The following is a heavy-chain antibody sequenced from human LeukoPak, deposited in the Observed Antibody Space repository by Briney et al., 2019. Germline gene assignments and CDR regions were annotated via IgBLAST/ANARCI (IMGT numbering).Heavy chain of an antibody. CDR2: IYTSGST. CDR3: ARDSWRGPWFGELSLPNYYYYYGMDV. D-gene: IGHD3-10*01. CDR1: GGSISSYY. Sequence: ASETLSLTCTVSGGSISSYYWSWIRQPAGKGLEWIGRIYTSGSTNYNPSLKSRVTMSVDTSKNQFSLKLSSVTAADTAVYYCARDSWRGPWFGELSLPNYYYYYGMDVWGQGTTVTVSS. V-gene: IGHV4-4*07. J-gene: IGHJ6*02.